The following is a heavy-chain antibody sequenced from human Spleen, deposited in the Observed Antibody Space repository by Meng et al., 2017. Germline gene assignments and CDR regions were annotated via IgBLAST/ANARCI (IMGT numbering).Heavy chain of an antibody. V-gene: IGHV1-8*03. D-gene: IGHD2-15*01. CDR1: GYTFTSYD. CDR3: ASGPVVGEGWFDP. CDR2: MNPNSGNT. Sequence: ASVKVSCKASGYTFTSYDINWVRQATGQGLEWMGWMNPNSGNTGYAQEFQGRVTITRNTSISTAYMELSSLTSDDTAGYYCASGPVVGEGWFDPWGQGTLVTVSS. J-gene: IGHJ5*02.